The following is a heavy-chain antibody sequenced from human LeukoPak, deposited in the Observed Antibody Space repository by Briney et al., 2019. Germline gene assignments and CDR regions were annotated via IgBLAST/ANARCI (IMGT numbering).Heavy chain of an antibody. CDR3: ARGGSLAVAPHQYYFDF. Sequence: ASVKVSCRASGFIFSNFDFNWVRQAPGHGLEWLGWLNPITGDTGYARQFQGRITMTRDTSTSTLYMELTSLRSEDTAVYYCARGGSLAVAPHQYYFDFWGQGTLVTVSS. J-gene: IGHJ4*02. CDR1: GFIFSNFD. D-gene: IGHD6-19*01. CDR2: LNPITGDT. V-gene: IGHV1-8*01.